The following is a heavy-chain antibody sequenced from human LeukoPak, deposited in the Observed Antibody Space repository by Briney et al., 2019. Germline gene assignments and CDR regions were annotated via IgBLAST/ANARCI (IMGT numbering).Heavy chain of an antibody. V-gene: IGHV1-8*01. Sequence: EASVKVSCKASGYTFSSHDINWVRQATGQGLEWMGWMNPHSGNTGYAQKFQGWVTMTRDTSISTAYMELSRLRSDDTAVYYCARVAAAGTVGFDPWGQGTLVTVSS. CDR2: MNPHSGNT. CDR1: GYTFSSHD. J-gene: IGHJ5*02. D-gene: IGHD6-13*01. CDR3: ARVAAAGTVGFDP.